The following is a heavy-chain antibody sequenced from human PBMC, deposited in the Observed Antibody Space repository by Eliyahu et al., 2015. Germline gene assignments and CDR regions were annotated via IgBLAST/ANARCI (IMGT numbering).Heavy chain of an antibody. V-gene: IGHV2-5*01. D-gene: IGHD4-17*01. CDR1: GFSLSTSGVX. Sequence: QITLKESGPTLVKPTQTLTLTCTFXGFSLSTSGVXVGWIRQPPGKALEWLALIYWNDDKRYSPSLKSRLTITKDTSKNQVVLTMTNMDPVDTATYYCAHRILIPDYGDEGFDYWGQGTPVTVSS. CDR3: AHRILIPDYGDEGFDY. J-gene: IGHJ4*02. CDR2: IYWNDDK.